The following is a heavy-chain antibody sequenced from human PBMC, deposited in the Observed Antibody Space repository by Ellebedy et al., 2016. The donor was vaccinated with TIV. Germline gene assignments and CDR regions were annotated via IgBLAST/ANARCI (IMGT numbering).Heavy chain of an antibody. J-gene: IGHJ5*02. V-gene: IGHV3-11*01. CDR2: ISSSGGTI. CDR3: ARDTRFIDQQHNWFDP. D-gene: IGHD6-13*01. Sequence: GESLKISCAASGFIFSDFYMSWIRQAPGKGLECVSYISSSGGTIYYADSVRGRFTISRDNAKNSLYLQMNSLRAEDTAVYYCARDTRFIDQQHNWFDPWGQGTLVTVSS. CDR1: GFIFSDFY.